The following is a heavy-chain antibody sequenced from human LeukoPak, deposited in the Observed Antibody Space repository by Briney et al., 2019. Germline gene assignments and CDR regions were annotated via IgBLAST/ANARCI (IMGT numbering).Heavy chain of an antibody. V-gene: IGHV4-59*01. J-gene: IGHJ3*02. Sequence: SETLSLTCTVSGGSISGYYYNWIRQPSGKGLEWIGYIYSSGSTNYNPSLKSRVTILVDTSKNQFSLKLSSVTAADTAVYYCARRNDFDIWGQGTMVTVSS. CDR2: IYSSGST. CDR1: GGSISGYY. CDR3: ARRNDFDI.